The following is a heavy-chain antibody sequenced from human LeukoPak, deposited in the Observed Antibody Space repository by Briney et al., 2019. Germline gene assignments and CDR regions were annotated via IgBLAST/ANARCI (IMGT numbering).Heavy chain of an antibody. V-gene: IGHV3-30*18. CDR2: ISYDGSNK. CDR1: GFTFSSYG. CDR3: AKDLDSSGSSVDY. D-gene: IGHD3-22*01. Sequence: PGGSLRLPCAASGFTFSSYGMHWVRQAPGKGLEWVAVISYDGSNKYYADSVKGRFTISRDNSKNTLYLQMNSLRAEDTAVYYCAKDLDSSGSSVDYWGQGTLVTVSS. J-gene: IGHJ4*02.